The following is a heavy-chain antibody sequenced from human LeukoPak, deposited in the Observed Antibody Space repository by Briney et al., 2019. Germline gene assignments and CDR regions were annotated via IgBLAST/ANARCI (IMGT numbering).Heavy chain of an antibody. CDR2: INHSGIT. CDR3: VREAGDYGDYGMDV. D-gene: IGHD4-17*01. CDR1: GGSFSGYY. Sequence: SSETLSLTCAVYGGSFSGYYWSWIRQPPGKGLEWIGEINHSGITNYNPSLKSRVTISVDTSKNQFSLKVSSVTAADTAVYYCVREAGDYGDYGMDVWGQGTMVTVSS. V-gene: IGHV4-34*01. J-gene: IGHJ6*02.